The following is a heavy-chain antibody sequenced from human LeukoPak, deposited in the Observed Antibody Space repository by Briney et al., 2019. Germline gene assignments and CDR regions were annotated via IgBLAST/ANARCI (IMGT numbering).Heavy chain of an antibody. J-gene: IGHJ4*02. V-gene: IGHV3-30*02. Sequence: GGSLRLSCAASGFTFSSYGMHWVRQAPGRGLEWVAFIRYDGSNKYYADSVKGRFTISRDNSKNTLYLQMNSLRAEDTAVYYCAKVVRNRGYYFDYWGQGTLVTVSS. D-gene: IGHD1-14*01. CDR2: IRYDGSNK. CDR1: GFTFSSYG. CDR3: AKVVRNRGYYFDY.